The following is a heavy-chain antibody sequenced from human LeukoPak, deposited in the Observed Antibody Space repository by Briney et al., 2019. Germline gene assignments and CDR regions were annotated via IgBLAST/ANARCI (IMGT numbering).Heavy chain of an antibody. CDR1: GHSLSEIS. CDR2: LVPEHGET. J-gene: IGHJ4*02. V-gene: IGHV1-24*01. Sequence: ASVKVSCKVSGHSLSEISMHWVRQAPGKGLEWVGNLVPEHGETVYAQNFQGRVTMSNDTSTETAYMELSSLRSDDTAVYYCSIRLRFLEWLAPGDYWGQGSPVTVSS. D-gene: IGHD3-3*01. CDR3: SIRLRFLEWLAPGDY.